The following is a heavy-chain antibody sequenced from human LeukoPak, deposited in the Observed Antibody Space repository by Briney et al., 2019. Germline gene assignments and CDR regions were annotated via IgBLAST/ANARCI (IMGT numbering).Heavy chain of an antibody. CDR3: ARGMYYDFWSGYLRCMDV. V-gene: IGHV4-34*01. J-gene: IGHJ6*04. CDR2: INHSGST. CDR1: GGSFSGYY. Sequence: PSETLSHTCAVYGGSFSGYYWSWIRQPPGKGLEWIGEINHSGSTNYNPSLKSRVTISVDTSKNQFSLKLSSVTAADTAVYYCARGMYYDFWSGYLRCMDVWGKGTTVTVSS. D-gene: IGHD3-3*01.